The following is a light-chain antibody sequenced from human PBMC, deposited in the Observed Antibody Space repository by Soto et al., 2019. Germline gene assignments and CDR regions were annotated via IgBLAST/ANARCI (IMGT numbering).Light chain of an antibody. CDR2: GAS. CDR3: QQYNNWGT. Sequence: EIVMTQSPVTLSVSPGERATLSCRASQSVSSNLAWYQQKPGQAPRLLIYGASTRATGIPARFSGSGSGTEFTLTINSLQSEDFAVYYCQQYNNWGTFGQGTKVEIK. J-gene: IGKJ1*01. V-gene: IGKV3-15*01. CDR1: QSVSSN.